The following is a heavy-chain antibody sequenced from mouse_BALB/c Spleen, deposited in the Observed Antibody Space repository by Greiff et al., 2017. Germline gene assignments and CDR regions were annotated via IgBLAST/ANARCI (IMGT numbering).Heavy chain of an antibody. Sequence: EVKLMESGGGLVKPGGSLKLSCAASGFTFSSYAMSWVRQTPEKRLEWVASISSGGSTYYPDSVKGRFTISRDNARNILYLQMSSLRSEDTAMYYCAREALGGYYEGYWYFDVWGAGTTVTVSS. CDR1: GFTFSSYA. CDR3: AREALGGYYEGYWYFDV. J-gene: IGHJ1*01. V-gene: IGHV5-6-5*01. D-gene: IGHD2-3*01. CDR2: ISSGGST.